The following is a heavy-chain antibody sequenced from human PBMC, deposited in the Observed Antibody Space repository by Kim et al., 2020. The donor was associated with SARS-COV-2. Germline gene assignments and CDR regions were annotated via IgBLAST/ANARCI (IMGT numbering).Heavy chain of an antibody. J-gene: IGHJ4*02. CDR1: GGSISSGDYY. CDR3: VGTVDTAMALDY. CDR2: IYYSGST. V-gene: IGHV4-30-4*01. Sequence: SETLSLTCTVSGGSISSGDYYWSWIRQPPGKGLEWIGYIYYSGSTYYNPSLKSRVTISVDTSKNQISLKLSSVTAADTAVYYCVGTVDTAMALDYWGQGTLVTVSS. D-gene: IGHD5-18*01.